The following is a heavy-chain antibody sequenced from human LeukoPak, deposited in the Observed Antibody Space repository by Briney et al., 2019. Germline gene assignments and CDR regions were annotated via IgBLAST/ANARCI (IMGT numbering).Heavy chain of an antibody. D-gene: IGHD6-19*01. CDR3: ARAVANTNYAFDI. V-gene: IGHV4-59*08. J-gene: IGHJ3*02. CDR2: IYYSGYT. CDR1: GGSISSYY. Sequence: RPSETLSLTCTVSGGSISSYYWTWIRQPRGKGLEWIGYIYYSGYTNHNPSLESRVTISVDTSKNQFSPKLTSVTAADTAVYYCARAVANTNYAFDIWGQGTMVTVSS.